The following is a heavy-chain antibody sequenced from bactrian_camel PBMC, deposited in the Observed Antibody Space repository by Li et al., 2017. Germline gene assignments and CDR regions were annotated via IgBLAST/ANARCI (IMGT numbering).Heavy chain of an antibody. CDR2: ISSDGMT. CDR3: AADAEIYSDYRRPWLDRGFGY. CDR1: GFAFDASE. D-gene: IGHD4*01. Sequence: HVQLVESGGGSVQAGQTLRLSCTASGFAFDASEMGWYRQAPGKGREVVSKISSDGMTYYPDSVKGRFTISRDNAKNTLYLQMNSLKVEVTAVYYCAADAEIYSDYRRPWLDRGFGYWGQGTQVTVS. J-gene: IGHJ6*01. V-gene: IGHV3S63*01.